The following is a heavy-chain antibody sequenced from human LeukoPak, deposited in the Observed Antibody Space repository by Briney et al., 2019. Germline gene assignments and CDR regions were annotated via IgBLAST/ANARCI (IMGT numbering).Heavy chain of an antibody. V-gene: IGHV3-53*01. CDR3: ARVPNYGSGSGFDP. CDR2: IYSGGGT. D-gene: IGHD3-10*01. J-gene: IGHJ5*02. Sequence: QAGGSLRLSCAASGFTVSSNYMNWVRQAPGKGLEWVSVIYSGGGTYYADSVKGRFTISRDNSKNTLYLQMNSLRAEDTAVYYCARVPNYGSGSGFDPWGQGTLVTVSS. CDR1: GFTVSSNY.